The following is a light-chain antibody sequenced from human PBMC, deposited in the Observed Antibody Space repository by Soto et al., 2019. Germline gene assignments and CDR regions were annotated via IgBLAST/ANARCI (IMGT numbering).Light chain of an antibody. CDR3: SSYATSDTPHYV. V-gene: IGLV2-14*01. Sequence: QSALTQAASVSGSPGQSITISCTGTSGDVGGYNYVSWYQQHPGKAPKLMIYEVSNRPSGVSDRFSGSKSGNTASLTISGLQAEDEADYYCSSYATSDTPHYVFGTGTKLTVL. J-gene: IGLJ1*01. CDR2: EVS. CDR1: SGDVGGYNY.